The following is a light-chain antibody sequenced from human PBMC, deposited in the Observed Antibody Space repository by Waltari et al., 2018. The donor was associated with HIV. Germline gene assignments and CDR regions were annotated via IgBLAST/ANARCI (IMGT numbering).Light chain of an antibody. Sequence: QSALTQPRSVSGSPGQSVTISCTGTRRDVGGYNSVSWYQQHPGKAPKLMIYDVSKRPSGVPDRFSGSKSGNTASLTISGLQAEDEADYYCCSYAGSYTFVFGGGTKLTVL. J-gene: IGLJ2*01. CDR3: CSYAGSYTFV. CDR1: RRDVGGYNS. V-gene: IGLV2-11*01. CDR2: DVS.